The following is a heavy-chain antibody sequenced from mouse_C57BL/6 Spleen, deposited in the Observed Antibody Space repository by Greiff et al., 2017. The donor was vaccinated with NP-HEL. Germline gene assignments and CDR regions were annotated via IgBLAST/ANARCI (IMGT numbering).Heavy chain of an antibody. D-gene: IGHD2-2*01. Sequence: VKVVESGAELVRPGASVELSCKASGYTFTDYYINWVKQRPGQGLEWIARIYPGSGNTYYNEKFKGKATLTAEKSSSTAYMQLSSLTSEDSAVYFCARMEGYDVYYAMDYWGQGTSVTVSS. V-gene: IGHV1-76*01. CDR1: GYTFTDYY. CDR2: IYPGSGNT. CDR3: ARMEGYDVYYAMDY. J-gene: IGHJ4*01.